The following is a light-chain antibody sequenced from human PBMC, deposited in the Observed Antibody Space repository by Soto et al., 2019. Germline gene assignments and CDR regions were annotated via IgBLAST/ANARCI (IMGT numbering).Light chain of an antibody. Sequence: QSALTQPRSVSVSPGQSVTISCTGTSSDVGGYNFVSWYQQHPGKAPKLMIYDVTKRPSGVPDRFSGSKSGNTASLTISGLQAEDEADYYCCSYAGSNTYVLGTGTKVTVL. CDR3: CSYAGSNTYV. J-gene: IGLJ1*01. CDR2: DVT. CDR1: SSDVGGYNF. V-gene: IGLV2-11*01.